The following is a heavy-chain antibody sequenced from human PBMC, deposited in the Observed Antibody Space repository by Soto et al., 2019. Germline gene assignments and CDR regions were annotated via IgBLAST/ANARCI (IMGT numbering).Heavy chain of an antibody. J-gene: IGHJ6*02. Sequence: QVQLQESGPGLVKPSQTLSLTCTVSGGSISSGGYYWSWIRQHPGKGLEWIGYIYYSGSTYYNPSLKSRVTISVDTPKNQFSLKLSSVTAADTAVYYCARTHYGDYYYYGMDVWGQGTTVTVSS. CDR1: GGSISSGGYY. CDR3: ARTHYGDYYYYGMDV. V-gene: IGHV4-31*03. D-gene: IGHD4-17*01. CDR2: IYYSGST.